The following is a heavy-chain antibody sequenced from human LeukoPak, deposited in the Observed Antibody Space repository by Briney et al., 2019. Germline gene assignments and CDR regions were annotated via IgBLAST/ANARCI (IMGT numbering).Heavy chain of an antibody. J-gene: IGHJ4*02. CDR1: GFTFSSYW. CDR2: INADRSST. D-gene: IGHD7-27*01. V-gene: IGHV3-74*01. Sequence: GGSLRLSCAASGFTFSSYWMHWVRQVPGKGLVWVSRINADRSSTIYADSVKGRFTISRDNAKNTLYLQMNSLRVEDTAVYYCAQLGEDYWGQGTLVTVSS. CDR3: AQLGEDY.